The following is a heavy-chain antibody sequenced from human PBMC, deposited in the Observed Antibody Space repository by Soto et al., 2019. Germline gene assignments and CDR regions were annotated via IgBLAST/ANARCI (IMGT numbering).Heavy chain of an antibody. Sequence: PSETLSLTCAVSSGSISSSNWWSWVRQPPGKGLEWIGEIYHSGSTNYNPSLKSRVTISVDKSKNQFSLKLSSVTAADTAVYYCARKGVDYGDYVSNWFDPWGQGTLVTVSS. J-gene: IGHJ5*02. CDR3: ARKGVDYGDYVSNWFDP. V-gene: IGHV4-4*02. CDR1: SGSISSSNW. CDR2: IYHSGST. D-gene: IGHD4-17*01.